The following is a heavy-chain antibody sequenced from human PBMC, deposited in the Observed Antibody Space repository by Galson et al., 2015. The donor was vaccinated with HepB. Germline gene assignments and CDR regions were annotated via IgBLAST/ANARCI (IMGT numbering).Heavy chain of an antibody. CDR3: ARTVVPAAPFEIHYYMDV. J-gene: IGHJ6*03. D-gene: IGHD2-2*01. Sequence: QSGAEVKKPGESLKISCKGSGYRFSDYWIGWVRQMPGKGLEWMGIIYPGDSDIRYSPSFQGQVTISADKSITTAYLQWSSLKASDTAMYYCARTVVPAAPFEIHYYMDVWGKGTTVTVSS. V-gene: IGHV5-51*01. CDR2: IYPGDSDI. CDR1: GYRFSDYW.